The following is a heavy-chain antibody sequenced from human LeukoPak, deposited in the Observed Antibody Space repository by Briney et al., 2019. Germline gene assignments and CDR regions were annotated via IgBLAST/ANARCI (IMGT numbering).Heavy chain of an antibody. CDR1: GFTFSSYS. CDR3: AKDNRWLRPTPEDDY. CDR2: ISTSSSYI. V-gene: IGHV3-21*01. Sequence: GGSLRLSCVASGFTFSSYSMNWVRQAPGKGLEWVSFISTSSSYIHYADSVKGRFTISRDNAKNSLYLQMNSLRAEDTAVYYCAKDNRWLRPTPEDDYWGQGTLVTVSS. D-gene: IGHD5-24*01. J-gene: IGHJ4*02.